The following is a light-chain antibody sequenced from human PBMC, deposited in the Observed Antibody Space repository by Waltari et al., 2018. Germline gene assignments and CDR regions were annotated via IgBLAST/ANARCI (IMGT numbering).Light chain of an antibody. J-gene: IGKJ2*01. CDR3: QQFNSYPYT. Sequence: AIQLSQSPSSLAASVGDSATITCRASQVISSALAWYQQKPGKAPKLLIYDASTLEIGVPSRFSGSGSGTDFPLTISSLQPEDFATYYCQQFNSYPYTFGQGTKLEIK. CDR1: QVISSA. V-gene: IGKV1-13*02. CDR2: DAS.